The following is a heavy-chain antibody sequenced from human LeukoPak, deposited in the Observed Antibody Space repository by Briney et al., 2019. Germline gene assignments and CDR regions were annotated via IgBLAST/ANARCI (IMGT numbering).Heavy chain of an antibody. CDR1: EFTFNRYW. V-gene: IGHV3-7*04. CDR3: TRDALFGSGRTHLDF. Sequence: GGSLRLSCAASEFTFNRYWMSWVRQAPGKGLEWVANIKHDGSEAHYVDSVKGRFTISRDNAKNSLSLQMNSLNVDDTGVYFCTRDALFGSGRTHLDFWSQGILVADSS. J-gene: IGHJ4*02. D-gene: IGHD3-10*01. CDR2: IKHDGSEA.